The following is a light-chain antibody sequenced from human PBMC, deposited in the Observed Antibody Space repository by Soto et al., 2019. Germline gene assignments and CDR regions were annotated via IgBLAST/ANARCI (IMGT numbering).Light chain of an antibody. J-gene: IGKJ1*01. CDR2: DAS. CDR3: QHYSLYSPWT. V-gene: IGKV1-5*01. Sequence: IQMTQSPSTLSASVGDRVTITCRASHNIERWMAWYQQKPGKAPSLLIFDASTLHSGVPSRFSGSGSGTDFTLTISSLQPDDFATYYCQHYSLYSPWTFGQGTKVEIK. CDR1: HNIERW.